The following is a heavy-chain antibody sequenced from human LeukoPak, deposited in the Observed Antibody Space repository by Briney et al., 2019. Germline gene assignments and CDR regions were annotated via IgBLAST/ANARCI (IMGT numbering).Heavy chain of an antibody. CDR1: GGSISSYY. J-gene: IGHJ4*02. V-gene: IGHV4-4*07. D-gene: IGHD5-12*01. CDR2: IYTSGST. Sequence: SETLSLTCTVSGGSISSYYWSWIRQPAGKGLEWIGRIYTSGSTNYNPSLKSRVTMSVDTSKNQFSLKLSSVTAADTAVYYCAGVGYSGYDPYYFDYWGQGTLVTVSS. CDR3: AGVGYSGYDPYYFDY.